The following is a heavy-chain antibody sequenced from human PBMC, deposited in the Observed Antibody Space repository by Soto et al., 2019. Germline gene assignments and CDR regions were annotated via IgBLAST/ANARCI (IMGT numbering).Heavy chain of an antibody. V-gene: IGHV1-69*01. J-gene: IGHJ4*02. CDR2: IIPIFGTA. Sequence: QVQLVQSGAEVKKPGSSVKVSCKASGGTFSSYAISWVRQAPGQGREWMGGIIPIFGTANYAQKFQGRVTITVDESTSTAYMELSSLRSEDTAVYYCALNRDYYDSSGFPPGFDYWGQGTLVTVSS. D-gene: IGHD3-22*01. CDR3: ALNRDYYDSSGFPPGFDY. CDR1: GGTFSSYA.